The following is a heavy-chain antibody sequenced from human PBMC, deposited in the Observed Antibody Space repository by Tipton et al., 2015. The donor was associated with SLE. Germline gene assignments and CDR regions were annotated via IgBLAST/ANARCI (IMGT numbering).Heavy chain of an antibody. CDR3: ARSGETQVWVPDN. CDR2: ISSTSLYR. J-gene: IGHJ4*02. Sequence: GSLRLSCAASGLTFSSHSMNWVRQAPGKGQEWVSSISSTSLYRYYAGSGKGRLTLSRDNATNSVYLELNNLGAEETAVYYCARSGETQVWVPDNWGQGTLVSVSS. CDR1: GLTFSSHS. V-gene: IGHV3-21*04. D-gene: IGHD3-3*01.